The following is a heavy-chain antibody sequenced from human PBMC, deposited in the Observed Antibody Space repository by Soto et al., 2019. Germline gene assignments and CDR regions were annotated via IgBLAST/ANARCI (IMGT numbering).Heavy chain of an antibody. CDR3: ARVEAVAGLYNYHGLDV. CDR2: IYHSWSN. Sequence: SETLSLACAVCGDCISRWGYSLSWIRQPPGKGLEWIGYIYHSWSNYYNPSLKSRVTISVDRSKNQFSLKLSSVTAADTAVYYCARVEAVAGLYNYHGLDVWGQGTAVTVSS. D-gene: IGHD6-19*01. V-gene: IGHV4-30-2*01. J-gene: IGHJ6*02. CDR1: GDCISRWGYS.